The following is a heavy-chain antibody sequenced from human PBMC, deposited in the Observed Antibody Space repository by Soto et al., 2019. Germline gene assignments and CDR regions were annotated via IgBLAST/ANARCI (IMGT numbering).Heavy chain of an antibody. J-gene: IGHJ6*02. D-gene: IGHD6-13*01. CDR2: ISAYNGNT. CDR3: ARGTAAAGHYYYYGMDV. CDR1: GSTCSTYG. V-gene: IGHV1-18*01. Sequence: APVKVSDRRSGSTCSTYGITCDRKSPGQGLEWMGWISAYNGNTNYAQKLQGRVTMTTDTSTSTAYMELRSLRSDDTAVYYCARGTAAAGHYYYYGMDVWGQGTTVTVSS.